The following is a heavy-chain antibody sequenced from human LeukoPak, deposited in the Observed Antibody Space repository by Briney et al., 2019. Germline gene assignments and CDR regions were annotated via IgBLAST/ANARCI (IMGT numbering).Heavy chain of an antibody. Sequence: ASVKVSCKASGYTFTGYYMHWVRQAPGQGLEWMGWINPNSGGTNYAQKLRGRVTMTTDTSTSTAYMELRSLRSDDTAVYYCARGRYFDHYRMWFDYWGQGTLVTVSS. CDR3: ARGRYFDHYRMWFDY. CDR2: INPNSGGT. V-gene: IGHV1-2*02. J-gene: IGHJ4*02. CDR1: GYTFTGYY. D-gene: IGHD3-9*01.